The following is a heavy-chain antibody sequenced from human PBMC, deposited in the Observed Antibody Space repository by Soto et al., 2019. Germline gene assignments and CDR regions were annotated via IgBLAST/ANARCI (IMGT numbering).Heavy chain of an antibody. CDR1: AFSVSHNY. D-gene: IGHD6-13*01. CDR3: SREMIAAAGIH. V-gene: IGHV3-53*01. J-gene: IGHJ4*02. CDR2: IYTDGTT. Sequence: GSMRLSCAASAFSVSHNYTGCVRQAPGKRLEWVSVIYTDGTTYHADSVKGRFTISRANSRNTVFLQMYSLRAEDTAVYYCSREMIAAAGIHWGQGTLVTVSS.